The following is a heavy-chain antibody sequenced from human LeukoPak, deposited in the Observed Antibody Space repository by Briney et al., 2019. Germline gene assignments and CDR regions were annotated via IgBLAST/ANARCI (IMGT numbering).Heavy chain of an antibody. V-gene: IGHV3-30*18. Sequence: GGFLRLSCAASGFTFSSYGMHWVRQAPGKGLEWVAVISYDGSNKYYADSVKGRFTISRDNSKNTLYLQMNSLRAEDTAVYYCAKDRQYYYGSGSLDYWGQGTLVTVSS. D-gene: IGHD3-10*01. CDR2: ISYDGSNK. CDR1: GFTFSSYG. CDR3: AKDRQYYYGSGSLDY. J-gene: IGHJ4*02.